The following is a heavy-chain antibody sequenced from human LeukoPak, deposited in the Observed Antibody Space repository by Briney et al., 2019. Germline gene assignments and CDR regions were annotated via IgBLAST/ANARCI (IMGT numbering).Heavy chain of an antibody. J-gene: IGHJ4*01. CDR3: ASNLSGYNSFDY. CDR2: IYYSGNT. D-gene: IGHD5-12*01. Sequence: SETLSLTCTVSGGSISSYYWSWIRQPPGKGLEWIGTIYYSGNTYYNPSLKSRVTISVDTSKNQFALKLDSVTAADTAVYYCASNLSGYNSFDYWGQGTLIAVSS. V-gene: IGHV4-59*04. CDR1: GGSISSYY.